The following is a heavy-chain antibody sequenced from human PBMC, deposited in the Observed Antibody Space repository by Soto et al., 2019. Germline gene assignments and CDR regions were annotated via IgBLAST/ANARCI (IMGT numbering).Heavy chain of an antibody. J-gene: IGHJ4*02. CDR2: ISSSSNYI. CDR1: GFTFSNYN. D-gene: IGHD6-19*01. CDR3: ARDEIAVAAN. V-gene: IGHV3-21*01. Sequence: EVQLVESGGGLVKPGGSLRLSCAASGFTFSNYNMHWVRQAPGKGLEWVSSISSSSNYIYYADSLKGRFTVSRDNAENSLYLQMNSLRAEDTAVYYCARDEIAVAANWGQGTLVTVSS.